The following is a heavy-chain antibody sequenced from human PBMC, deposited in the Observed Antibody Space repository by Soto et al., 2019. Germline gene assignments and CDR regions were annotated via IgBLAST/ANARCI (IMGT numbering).Heavy chain of an antibody. CDR3: ASREYNWNTGYHILFDY. CDR2: IIPILGIA. Sequence: SVKVSCKASGGTFSSYTISWVRQAPGQGLEWMGRIIPILGIANYAQKFQGRVTITADKSTSTAYMELSSLRSEDTAVYYCASREYNWNTGYHILFDYWGQGTLVTVSS. CDR1: GGTFSSYT. J-gene: IGHJ4*02. D-gene: IGHD1-20*01. V-gene: IGHV1-69*02.